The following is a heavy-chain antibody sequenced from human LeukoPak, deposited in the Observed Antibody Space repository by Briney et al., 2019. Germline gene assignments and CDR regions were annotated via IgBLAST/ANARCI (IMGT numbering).Heavy chain of an antibody. V-gene: IGHV1-24*01. CDR1: GYTLTELS. D-gene: IGHD2-15*01. CDR2: SDPEDGET. Sequence: ASVNVSCKVSGYTLTELSIHWVRQAPGKGLEWMGGSDPEDGETLYAQKFQDRVTVTEDTSTDTAYMELSRLRSEDTAIYYCATRVGDCSGGSCFPYNWFDPWGQGTLVTVSS. CDR3: ATRVGDCSGGSCFPYNWFDP. J-gene: IGHJ5*02.